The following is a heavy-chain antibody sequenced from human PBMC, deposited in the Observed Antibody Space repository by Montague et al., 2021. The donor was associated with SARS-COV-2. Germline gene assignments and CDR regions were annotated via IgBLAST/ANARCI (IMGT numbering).Heavy chain of an antibody. J-gene: IGHJ6*03. CDR2: ISHGGST. CDR1: GTSFSGYY. V-gene: IGHV4-34*01. CDR3: ARLRDGVVPSPILGVGPYYSYYYMDV. D-gene: IGHD3-10*01. Sequence: SETLSLTCAVHGTSFSGYYWNWIRQPPGKGLEWIGEISHGGSTKYSPSLKSRLTISADTSKSQFTLKLTSVAAADTAVYYCARLRDGVVPSPILGVGPYYSYYYMDVWGRGTTVTVSS.